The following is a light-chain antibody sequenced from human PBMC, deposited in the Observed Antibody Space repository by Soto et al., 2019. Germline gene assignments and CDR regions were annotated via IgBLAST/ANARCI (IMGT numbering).Light chain of an antibody. J-gene: IGKJ2*01. Sequence: ESVLTQSPGTLSLSPGESATLSCRASQGLNTFYLACYQQKPGQAPRLLIYGASSRATGVPDRFSGSGSGTDFTLTISRLVSDDAAVYYCHQYGSSFGQGTKVEIK. CDR3: HQYGSS. CDR2: GAS. CDR1: QGLNTFY. V-gene: IGKV3-20*01.